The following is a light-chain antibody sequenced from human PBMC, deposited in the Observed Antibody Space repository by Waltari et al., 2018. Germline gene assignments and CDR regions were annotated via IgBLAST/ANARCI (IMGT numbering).Light chain of an antibody. Sequence: SYELTHPPSVSVSPGQSARLTCSGHALSMRYFFWYQQKSGQAPGLVIHENNKRPSGIPKRFSGSSSGTLATLTISGAQGDDEAVYYCYSKNFDGDQRVFGGGTKLTVL. CDR1: ALSMRY. CDR2: ENN. CDR3: YSKNFDGDQRV. J-gene: IGLJ3*02. V-gene: IGLV3-10*01.